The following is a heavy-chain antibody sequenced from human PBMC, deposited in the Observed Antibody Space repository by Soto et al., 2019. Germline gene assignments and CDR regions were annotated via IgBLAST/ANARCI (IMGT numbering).Heavy chain of an antibody. J-gene: IGHJ6*02. CDR3: ARVHLVAGSAFYCAMDV. CDR2: IGTAGDP. Sequence: PGGSLRLSCAASGFTFSSYDMHCVRQATGKGLEWVSAIGTAGDPYYPGSVKGRFAISRDSAGTSLFLRMDSVKVEDTAVYHCARVHLVAGSAFYCAMDVWGPGTAVTVSS. CDR1: GFTFSSYD. D-gene: IGHD6-6*01. V-gene: IGHV3-13*05.